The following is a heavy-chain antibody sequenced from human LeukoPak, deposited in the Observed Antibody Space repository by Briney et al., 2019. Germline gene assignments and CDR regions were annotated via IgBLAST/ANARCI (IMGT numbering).Heavy chain of an antibody. CDR2: ISSSSSYT. CDR1: GFTFSDYY. Sequence: GGSLRLSCAASGFTFSDYYVSWIRQAPGKGLEWVSYISSSSSYTNYADSVKGRFTISRDNAKNSLYLQMNSLRAEDTAVYYCARDRSPYGGWGQGTLVTVSS. D-gene: IGHD4-23*01. V-gene: IGHV3-11*06. J-gene: IGHJ4*02. CDR3: ARDRSPYGG.